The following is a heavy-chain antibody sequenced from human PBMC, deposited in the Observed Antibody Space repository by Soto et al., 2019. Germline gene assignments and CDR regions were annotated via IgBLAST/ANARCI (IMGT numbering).Heavy chain of an antibody. J-gene: IGHJ5*02. V-gene: IGHV4-39*01. CDR1: GGSISSSDYY. CDR2: FYYSGSI. CDR3: ARHRYIAAGAMSWALRTSWFDP. Sequence: LSLTCTVSGGSISSSDYYWGWIRQPPGKGLEWIGSFYYSGSIYYNPSLKSRVTISVDASKNQFSLKLSSVTAADTAVYYCARHRYIAAGAMSWALRTSWFDPWGQGTLVTVSS. D-gene: IGHD6-13*01.